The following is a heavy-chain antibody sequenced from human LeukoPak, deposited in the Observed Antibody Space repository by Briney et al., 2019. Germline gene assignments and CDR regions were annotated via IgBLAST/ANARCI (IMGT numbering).Heavy chain of an antibody. Sequence: PGGSLRLSCAASGFTFSSYSMNWVRQAPGKGLEWVSSISSSSSYIYYADSVKGRFTISRDNAKNSLYLQMNSLRAEDTAVYYCARELGIGEAFGIWGQGTMVTVSS. D-gene: IGHD7-27*01. V-gene: IGHV3-21*01. CDR1: GFTFSSYS. CDR2: ISSSSSYI. CDR3: ARELGIGEAFGI. J-gene: IGHJ3*02.